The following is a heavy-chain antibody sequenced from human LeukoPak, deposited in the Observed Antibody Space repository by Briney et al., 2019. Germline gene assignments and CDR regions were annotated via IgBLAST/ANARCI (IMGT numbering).Heavy chain of an antibody. Sequence: GGSLRLSCAASGFTFSDYYMSRIRQAPGKGLEWVSYISSSSSYTNYADSVKGRFTISRDNAKNSLYLQMNSLRAEDTAVYYCAREKSSYCSGGSCYLSRFDPWGQGTLVTVSS. CDR1: GFTFSDYY. CDR2: ISSSSSYT. CDR3: AREKSSYCSGGSCYLSRFDP. D-gene: IGHD2-15*01. V-gene: IGHV3-11*06. J-gene: IGHJ5*02.